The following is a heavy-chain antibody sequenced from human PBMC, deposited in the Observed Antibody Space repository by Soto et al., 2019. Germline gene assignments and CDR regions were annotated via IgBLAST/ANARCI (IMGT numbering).Heavy chain of an antibody. CDR2: FDPEDGET. Sequence: ASVKVSCKVSGYTLTELSMHWVRQAPGKGLEWMGGFDPEDGETIYAQKFQGRVTMTEDTSTSTAYMELSSLRSDDTAVYYCARDIRGYSGYDVDYWGQGTLVTVSS. CDR3: ARDIRGYSGYDVDY. J-gene: IGHJ4*02. D-gene: IGHD5-12*01. V-gene: IGHV1-24*01. CDR1: GYTLTELS.